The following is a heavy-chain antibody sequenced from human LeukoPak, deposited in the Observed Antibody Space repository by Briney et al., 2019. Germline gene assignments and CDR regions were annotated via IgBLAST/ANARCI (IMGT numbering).Heavy chain of an antibody. Sequence: HVASVTVSCKASGGTFSSYGISWVRQAPGQGLEWMGGIIPIFGTANYTQKFQGRVTTTADESTSIAYMELSSLRSEDTAVYCCARGSMFRSYYYGMDVWGQGTTVTVSS. CDR3: ARGSMFRSYYYGMDV. V-gene: IGHV1-69*13. D-gene: IGHD3-10*02. CDR2: IIPIFGTA. CDR1: GGTFSSYG. J-gene: IGHJ6*02.